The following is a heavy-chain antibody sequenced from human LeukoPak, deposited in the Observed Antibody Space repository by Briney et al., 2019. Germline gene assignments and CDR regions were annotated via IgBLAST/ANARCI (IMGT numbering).Heavy chain of an antibody. V-gene: IGHV3-74*01. CDR3: ARGGGWFGEFDYYGMDV. CDR1: GLTFSGSW. CDR2: MYGGMRDI. J-gene: IGHJ6*04. Sequence: AGSLRLSCEASGLTFSGSWMHWVRQIPGKGLVWVSRMYGGMRDISYADSVKGRFTIPRDNAKNTVYLQMNGLRGEDTAVYYCARGGGWFGEFDYYGMDVWGKGTTVTVSS. D-gene: IGHD3-10*01.